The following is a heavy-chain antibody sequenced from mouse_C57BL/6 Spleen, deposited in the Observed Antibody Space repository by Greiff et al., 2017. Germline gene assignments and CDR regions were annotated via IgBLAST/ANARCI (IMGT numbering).Heavy chain of an antibody. CDR1: GYAFSSSW. Sequence: VKLVESGPELVKPGASVKLSCKASGYAFSSSWMNWVKQRPGQGLEWIGRIYPGDGGTNYNGKFKGKATLTADKSSSTAYMQLSSLTSEDSAVYYCAREGYYAMDYGGQGTSVTVSS. CDR2: IYPGDGGT. V-gene: IGHV1-82*01. CDR3: AREGYYAMDY. J-gene: IGHJ4*01.